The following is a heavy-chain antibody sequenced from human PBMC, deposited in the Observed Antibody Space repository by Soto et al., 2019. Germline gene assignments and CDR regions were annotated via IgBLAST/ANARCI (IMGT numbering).Heavy chain of an antibody. V-gene: IGHV1-69*13. D-gene: IGHD3-22*01. J-gene: IGHJ4*02. Sequence: ASVKVSCKASGGTFSSYAISWVRQAPGQGPEWVGGSIPRFGAANYAQKFQGRVTITADDSTSTAYMELSSLRSEDTAMYYCAKVKYDSSGYYRNFDYWGQGTLGTISS. CDR1: GGTFSSYA. CDR3: AKVKYDSSGYYRNFDY. CDR2: SIPRFGAA.